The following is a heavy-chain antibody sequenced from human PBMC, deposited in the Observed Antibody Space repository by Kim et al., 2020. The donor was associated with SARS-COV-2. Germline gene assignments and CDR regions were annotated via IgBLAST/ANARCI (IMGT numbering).Heavy chain of an antibody. J-gene: IGHJ5*02. V-gene: IGHV7-4-1*02. D-gene: IGHD3-10*01. CDR1: GYTFTSYA. CDR3: ARDVGSVVRGVNNWFDP. Sequence: ASVKVSCKASGYTFTSYAMNWVRQAPGQGLEWMGWINTNTGNPTYAQGFTGRFVFSLDTSVSTAYLQISSLKAEDTAVYYCARDVGSVVRGVNNWFDPWGQGTLVTVSS. CDR2: INTNTGNP.